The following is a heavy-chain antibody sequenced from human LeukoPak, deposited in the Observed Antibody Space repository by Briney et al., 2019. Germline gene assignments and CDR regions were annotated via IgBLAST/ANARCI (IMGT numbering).Heavy chain of an antibody. V-gene: IGHV1-2*02. D-gene: IGHD3-9*01. CDR1: GYIFTDYY. Sequence: AAVKDSCKASGYIFTDYYMHWVRQAPGQGREWVGWINPNTGGTNFAQKFQGRVTITRDTSISTAYMELSRLRSDDTAVYYCTRALYDIPFAIWGQGTMVTISS. CDR3: TRALYDIPFAI. CDR2: INPNTGGT. J-gene: IGHJ3*02.